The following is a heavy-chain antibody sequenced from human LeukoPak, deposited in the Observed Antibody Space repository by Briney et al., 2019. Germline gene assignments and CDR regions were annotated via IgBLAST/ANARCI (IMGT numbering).Heavy chain of an antibody. V-gene: IGHV4-39*07. CDR3: ARVMAARREDLNWFDP. CDR1: GGSISSSGSY. CDR2: IYYSGNT. D-gene: IGHD6-6*01. Sequence: SETLSLTCTVSGGSISSSGSYWGWIRQPPGKGLEWIGSIYYSGNTYNPSLKSRVTISVDTSKNQFSLNLTSVNAADTAVYYCARVMAARREDLNWFDPWGQGTLVTVSS. J-gene: IGHJ5*02.